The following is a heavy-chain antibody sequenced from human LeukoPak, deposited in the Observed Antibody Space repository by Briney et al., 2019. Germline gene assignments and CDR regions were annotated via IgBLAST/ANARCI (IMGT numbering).Heavy chain of an antibody. CDR2: IKPDGSEK. CDR3: ARDGHYSDSGGYPNPLDY. Sequence: GGSLRLSCAASGFTFSRRWMSWVRQAPGKGLEWVANIKPDGSEKYYVDSVRGRFTISRDNAKDSLYLQMNSLRAEDTAIYYCARDGHYSDSGGYPNPLDYWGQGSLVTVSS. V-gene: IGHV3-7*01. D-gene: IGHD3-22*01. CDR1: GFTFSRRW. J-gene: IGHJ4*02.